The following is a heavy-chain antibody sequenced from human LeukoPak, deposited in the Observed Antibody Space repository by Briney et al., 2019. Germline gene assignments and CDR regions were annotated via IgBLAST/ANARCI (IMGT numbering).Heavy chain of an antibody. CDR2: VHYTGGA. V-gene: IGHV4-59*01. CDR1: GGSISSVY. CDR3: AKYRHGYNLGSFDI. D-gene: IGHD5-24*01. J-gene: IGHJ3*02. Sequence: SETLSLTCTVSGGSISSVYWSWIRQPPGRGLEWIGFVHYTGGANYNPSLESRVTISLDTSKNQFSLRLRSVTAADTALYYCAKYRHGYNLGSFDIWGQGTMVSVSS.